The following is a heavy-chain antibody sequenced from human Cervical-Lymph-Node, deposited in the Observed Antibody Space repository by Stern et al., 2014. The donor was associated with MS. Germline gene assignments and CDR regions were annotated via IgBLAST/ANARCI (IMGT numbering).Heavy chain of an antibody. CDR1: GDSINYNY. CDR2: IFYRGST. J-gene: IGHJ4*02. V-gene: IGHV4-59*01. D-gene: IGHD6-13*01. CDR3: ARVLRRRVIGAPGAGYYFDY. Sequence: VQLVESGPGLVKPSETLSLTCTASGDSINYNYWGWIRQPPGKALEWIGYIFYRGSTTYTPSLKSRVTISVDTSKNQFSLNLSSVTAADTAVYYCARVLRRRVIGAPGAGYYFDYWGQGTLVTVPS.